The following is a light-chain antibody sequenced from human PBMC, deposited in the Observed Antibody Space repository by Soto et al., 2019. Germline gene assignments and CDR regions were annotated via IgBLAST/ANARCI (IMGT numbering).Light chain of an antibody. Sequence: EIVLTQSPGTLSLSPGERATLSCRASQSINNNYLAWYQQKPGQAPRLLIYGASTRATGIPDRFSDSGSGADFTLTISRLEPEDFAVYFCQQYGRSPRTFGPGAKIEIK. CDR2: GAS. CDR1: QSINNNY. CDR3: QQYGRSPRT. J-gene: IGKJ1*01. V-gene: IGKV3-20*01.